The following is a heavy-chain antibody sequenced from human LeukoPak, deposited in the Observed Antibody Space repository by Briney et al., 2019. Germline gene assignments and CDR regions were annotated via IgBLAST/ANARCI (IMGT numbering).Heavy chain of an antibody. CDR3: ARRDPFDY. J-gene: IGHJ4*02. CDR1: GFTFSAYH. CDR2: ISSDSGTL. Sequence: GALRLSCASSGFTFSAYHMNWVRQAPGKGLEWISFISSDSGTLYYADSVKGRFTISRGNAANSLYLQMNNLRDEDTAVYYCARRDPFDYWGQGTMVTVSS. V-gene: IGHV3-48*02.